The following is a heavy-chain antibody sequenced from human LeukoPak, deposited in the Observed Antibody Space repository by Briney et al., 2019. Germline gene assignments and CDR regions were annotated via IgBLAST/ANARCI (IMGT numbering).Heavy chain of an antibody. CDR1: GGSFSGYY. D-gene: IGHD6-13*01. V-gene: IGHV4-34*01. CDR2: INHSEST. CDR3: ARGRGGSSWYSWRYGMDV. Sequence: SETLSLTCAVYGGSFSGYYWSWIRQPPGKGLEWIGEINHSESTNYNPSLKSRVTISVDTSKNQFSLKLSSVTAADTAVYYCARGRGGSSWYSWRYGMDVWGKGTTVTVSS. J-gene: IGHJ6*04.